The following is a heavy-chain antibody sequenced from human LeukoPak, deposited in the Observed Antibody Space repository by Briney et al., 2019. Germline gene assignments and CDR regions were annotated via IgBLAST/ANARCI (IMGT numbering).Heavy chain of an antibody. D-gene: IGHD3-16*01. CDR1: GFTFSGSA. CDR2: IRSKANSSAT. CDR3: TRGRYDCGWGDNFNY. Sequence: GGSLRLSCAASGFTFSGSAMHWVRQASGKGLEWVGRIRSKANSSATAYAASVKGRFTISRDDSKNTAYLHMNSLKTEDTAVYYCTRGRYDCGWGDNFNYWGQGTLVTVSS. J-gene: IGHJ4*02. V-gene: IGHV3-73*01.